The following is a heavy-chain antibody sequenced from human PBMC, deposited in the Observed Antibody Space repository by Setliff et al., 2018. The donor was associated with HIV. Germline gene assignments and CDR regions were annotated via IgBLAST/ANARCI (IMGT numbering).Heavy chain of an antibody. Sequence: SETLSLTCTVSGGSISNNSYYWGWVRKPPGKGQDLIGNLFYNWNTYYNPCLKSRVSISVDTSKKQFSLKLSSVTAAERAVYYCASYDILTGYYGRYFDYWGQGTLVTVSS. D-gene: IGHD3-9*01. CDR1: GGSISNNSYY. CDR3: ASYDILTGYYGRYFDY. CDR2: LFYNWNT. J-gene: IGHJ4*02. V-gene: IGHV4-39*01.